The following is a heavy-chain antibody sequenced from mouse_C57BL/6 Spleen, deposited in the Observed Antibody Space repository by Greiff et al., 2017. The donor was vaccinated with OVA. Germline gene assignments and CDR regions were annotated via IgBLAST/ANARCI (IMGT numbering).Heavy chain of an antibody. V-gene: IGHV5-9-1*02. CDR3: TREDGSSSYFDY. CDR2: ISSGGDYI. J-gene: IGHJ2*01. D-gene: IGHD1-1*01. CDR1: GFTFSSYA. Sequence: EVKLMESGEGLVKPGGSLKLSCAASGFTFSSYAMSWVRQTPEKRLEWVAYISSGGDYIYYADTVKGRFTISRDNARNTLYLQMSSLKSEDTAMYYCTREDGSSSYFDYWGQGTTLTVSS.